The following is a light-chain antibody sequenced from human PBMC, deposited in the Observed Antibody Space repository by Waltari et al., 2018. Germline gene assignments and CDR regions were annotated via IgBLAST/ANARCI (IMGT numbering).Light chain of an antibody. CDR2: AKD. V-gene: IGLV3-19*01. J-gene: IGLJ2*01. CDR3: TSRDISGNVV. Sequence: SSELTQDPAVSVALGQTVRITCQGDSLRRFDASWYQQKPGQAPVLVMYAKDNRPSGIPDRFCGFSSGNAASLTITGAQAEDEADYYCTSRDISGNVVFGGGTKLTVL. CDR1: SLRRFD.